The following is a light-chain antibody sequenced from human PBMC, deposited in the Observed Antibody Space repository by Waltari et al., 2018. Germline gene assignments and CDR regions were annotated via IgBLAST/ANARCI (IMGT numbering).Light chain of an antibody. Sequence: QSALTQPPSASASPGQSVTISCTGTRSDVASYNYVSWFQQHPGKAPKLMIYQVSKRPSGVPDRFSGSKSGNTASLTVSGLQAEDEADYYCSSYAASNNFQVVFGGGT. CDR2: QVS. CDR1: RSDVASYNY. CDR3: SSYAASNNFQVV. J-gene: IGLJ2*01. V-gene: IGLV2-8*01.